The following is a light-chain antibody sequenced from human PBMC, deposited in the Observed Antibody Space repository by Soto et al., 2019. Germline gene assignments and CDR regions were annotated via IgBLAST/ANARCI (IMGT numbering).Light chain of an antibody. CDR2: GAS. CDR1: QSVSSN. CDR3: QPYNNWPPDRT. V-gene: IGKV3-15*01. Sequence: EIVMTQSPATLSVSPGERATLSCRASQSVSSNLAWYQQKPGQAPMLLIYGASTRATGIPARFSGSGSGTEFTLTISSLQSEDFAIYFCQPYNNWPPDRTFGQGTKVEIK. J-gene: IGKJ1*01.